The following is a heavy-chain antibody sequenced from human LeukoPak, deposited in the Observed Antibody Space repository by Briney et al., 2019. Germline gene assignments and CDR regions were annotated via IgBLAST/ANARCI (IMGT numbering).Heavy chain of an antibody. J-gene: IGHJ4*02. CDR1: GFTFSNAW. V-gene: IGHV3-15*01. D-gene: IGHD2-2*01. CDR3: TTDALLGYCSSTSCYEADY. Sequence: PGGSLRLSCAASGFTFSNAWMSWVRQAPGKGLEWVGRIKSKTDGGTTDYAAPVKGRFTISRDDSKSTLYLQMNSLKTEDTAVYYCTTDALLGYCSSTSCYEADYWGQGTLVTVSS. CDR2: IKSKTDGGTT.